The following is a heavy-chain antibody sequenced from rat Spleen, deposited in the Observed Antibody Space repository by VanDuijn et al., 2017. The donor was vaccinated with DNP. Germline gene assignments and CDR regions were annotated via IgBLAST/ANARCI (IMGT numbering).Heavy chain of an antibody. D-gene: IGHD2-2*01. Sequence: EVQLVESGGGLVQPGRSLKLSCAASGFTFSNYDMAWVRQAPTKGLEWVASITNSGASTDYRDSVKGRFTISRDNAKSTLYLQMDSLRSEDTATYYCTTLTGYHWGQGTLVTVSS. CDR3: TTLTGYH. V-gene: IGHV5-27*01. CDR2: ITNSGAST. J-gene: IGHJ3*01. CDR1: GFTFSNYD.